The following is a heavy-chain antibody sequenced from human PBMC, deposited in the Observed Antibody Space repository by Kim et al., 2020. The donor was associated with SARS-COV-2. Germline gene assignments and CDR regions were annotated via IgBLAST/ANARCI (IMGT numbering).Heavy chain of an antibody. D-gene: IGHD1-26*01. Sequence: SVKGRFTISRDNTKNTLYMQMNSLRAEDTAVYYCARDPIRVGATTDAFDIWGQGTMVTVSS. J-gene: IGHJ3*02. V-gene: IGHV3-30*07. CDR3: ARDPIRVGATTDAFDI.